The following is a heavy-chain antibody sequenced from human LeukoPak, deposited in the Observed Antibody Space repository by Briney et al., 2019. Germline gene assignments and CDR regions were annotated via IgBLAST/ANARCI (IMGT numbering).Heavy chain of an antibody. CDR3: ASEAAAGTSSAYYYGMDV. D-gene: IGHD6-13*01. CDR2: INAGNGNT. Sequence: ASVKVSCKASGYTFTSYAMHWVSQAPGQRLEWMGWINAGNGNTKYSQKFQGRVTITRDTSASTAYMELSSLRSEDTAVYYCASEAAAGTSSAYYYGMDVWGKGTTVTVSS. V-gene: IGHV1-3*01. J-gene: IGHJ6*04. CDR1: GYTFTSYA.